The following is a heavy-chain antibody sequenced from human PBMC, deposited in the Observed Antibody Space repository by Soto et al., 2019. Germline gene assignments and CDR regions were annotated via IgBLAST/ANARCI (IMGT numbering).Heavy chain of an antibody. J-gene: IGHJ2*01. V-gene: IGHV3-48*03. CDR2: ISRSGSTI. CDR3: ARDGRIRRPDWYFDL. CDR1: GLTFRSYE. Sequence: ESGGGLVQPGGSLRLSCAASGLTFRSYEMNWVRQAPGKGLEWVSYISRSGSTIYYADSVKGRVTISRDNAKNSLYLQMNSLRAEDTAVYYCARDGRIRRPDWYFDLWGRGTLVTVSS. D-gene: IGHD2-15*01.